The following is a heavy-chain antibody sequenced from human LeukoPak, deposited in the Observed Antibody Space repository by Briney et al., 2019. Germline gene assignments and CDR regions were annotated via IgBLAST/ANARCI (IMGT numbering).Heavy chain of an antibody. CDR3: TRLRNYGYDF. Sequence: GGSLRLSCAASGLTLGGYYMDWVRQAPGKGLEWVGRIRNEANRYTTEYAASVKGRFTISRDDSKNSLYLQMNSLKTGDTAAYYCTRLRNYGYDFWGQGTLVTVSS. D-gene: IGHD5-18*01. J-gene: IGHJ4*02. CDR1: GLTLGGYY. CDR2: IRNEANRYTT. V-gene: IGHV3-72*01.